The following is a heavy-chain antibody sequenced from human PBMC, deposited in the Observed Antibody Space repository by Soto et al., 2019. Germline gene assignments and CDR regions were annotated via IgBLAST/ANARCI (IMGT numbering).Heavy chain of an antibody. Sequence: SGGSLRLSCAASGFTFSSYAMSWVRQAPGKGLEWVSAISGSGGSTYYADSVKGRFTISRDNSKNTLYLQMNSLRAEDTAVYYCAKVDCSGGSCYVSIRAPFDYWGQGTLVTVSS. D-gene: IGHD2-15*01. CDR2: ISGSGGST. CDR3: AKVDCSGGSCYVSIRAPFDY. CDR1: GFTFSSYA. J-gene: IGHJ4*02. V-gene: IGHV3-23*01.